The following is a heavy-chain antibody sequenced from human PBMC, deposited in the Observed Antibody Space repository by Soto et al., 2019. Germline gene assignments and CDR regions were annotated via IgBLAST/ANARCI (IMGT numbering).Heavy chain of an antibody. D-gene: IGHD3-10*01. CDR1: GYTFTDYY. CDR3: ARVPRGVYYGMDV. Sequence: QVQLVQSGAEVKKPGASVKVSCKASGYTFTDYYMHWVRQAPGQRLEWMGWIKPNSGTTNYAQKFQGWVTMTRDTSITTVSMEVSRLRSDDTAVYYCARVPRGVYYGMDVWGQGTRVTVSS. J-gene: IGHJ6*02. V-gene: IGHV1-2*04. CDR2: IKPNSGTT.